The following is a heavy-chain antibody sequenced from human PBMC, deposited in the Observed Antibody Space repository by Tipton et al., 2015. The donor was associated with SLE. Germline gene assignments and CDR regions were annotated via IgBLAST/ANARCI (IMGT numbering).Heavy chain of an antibody. D-gene: IGHD1-26*01. CDR1: GFTFTSYA. CDR2: ISSSGSTI. CDR3: ARDPSRVGATGLFDY. Sequence: SLRLSCAASGFTFTSYAMNWVRQAPGKGLEWVSYISSSGSTIYYADSVKGRFTISRDNSKNTLYLQMNSLRAEDTAVYYCARDPSRVGATGLFDYWGQGTLVTVSS. J-gene: IGHJ4*02. V-gene: IGHV3-48*01.